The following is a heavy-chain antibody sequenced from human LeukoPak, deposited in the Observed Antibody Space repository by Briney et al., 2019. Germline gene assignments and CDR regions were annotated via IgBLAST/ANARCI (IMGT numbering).Heavy chain of an antibody. Sequence: GGSLRLSCAASGFTFNTYWMHWVRQSPGKGLVWVSRINSDGSSTTYADSVKGRFTISRDNAKNTVYLQMNSLRDEDTAVYYCTKGGTVGFDSWGQGTVVTVSS. CDR2: INSDGSST. V-gene: IGHV3-74*01. CDR1: GFTFNTYW. J-gene: IGHJ4*02. CDR3: TKGGTVGFDS. D-gene: IGHD1-1*01.